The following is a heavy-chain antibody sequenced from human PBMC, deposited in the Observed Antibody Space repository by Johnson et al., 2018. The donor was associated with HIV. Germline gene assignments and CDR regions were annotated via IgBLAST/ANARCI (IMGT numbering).Heavy chain of an antibody. D-gene: IGHD3-16*01. J-gene: IGHJ3*02. CDR2: ISYDGTHK. Sequence: VQVVESGGGLIQPGGSLRLSCAASGFTVSSNYMSWVRQAPGKGLEWVAVISYDGTHKYYADSVKGRFTISRDNSKNKLYLQTNSLRAEDTAVFYCARDRYYGLAWGWAFDIWGQGTMV. V-gene: IGHV3-30*03. CDR1: GFTVSSNY. CDR3: ARDRYYGLAWGWAFDI.